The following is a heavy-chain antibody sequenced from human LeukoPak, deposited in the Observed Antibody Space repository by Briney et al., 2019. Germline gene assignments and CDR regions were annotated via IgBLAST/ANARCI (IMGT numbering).Heavy chain of an antibody. V-gene: IGHV1-8*03. D-gene: IGHD1-26*01. CDR3: ASLSGSKGYYFDY. Sequence: ASVKVSCKASGYTFTNYDINWVRQVTGQGLEWMGWMNPNNDNIGYAQKFQGRVTITRNTSVSTAYMELSSLRSEDTAVYYCASLSGSKGYYFDYWGQGTLVTVSS. CDR2: MNPNNDNI. CDR1: GYTFTNYD. J-gene: IGHJ4*02.